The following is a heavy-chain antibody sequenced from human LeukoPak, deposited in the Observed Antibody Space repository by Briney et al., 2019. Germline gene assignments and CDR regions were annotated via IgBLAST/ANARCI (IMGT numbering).Heavy chain of an antibody. CDR3: AKEFPSSSLLTIQH. Sequence: GASVKVSCKASGYTFTSYGISWVRQAPGQGLEWMGWISAYNGNTNYAQKLQGRVTMTTDTSTSTAYMELRSLRSDDTAMYYCAKEFPSSSLLTIQHWGQGTLVTVSS. V-gene: IGHV1-18*01. CDR1: GYTFTSYG. CDR2: ISAYNGNT. J-gene: IGHJ1*01. D-gene: IGHD2-2*01.